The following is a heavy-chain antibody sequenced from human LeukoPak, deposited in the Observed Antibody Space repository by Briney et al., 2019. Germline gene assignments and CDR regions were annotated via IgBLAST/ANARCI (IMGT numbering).Heavy chain of an antibody. CDR3: TAANLDYYGMDV. V-gene: IGHV3-73*01. CDR2: IRSKANSYAT. J-gene: IGHJ6*02. CDR1: GFTFSGSA. D-gene: IGHD4/OR15-4a*01. Sequence: PGGSLRPSCAASGFTFSGSAMHRVRQASGQGLERVGRIRSKANSYATAYAASVKGRFTFSRDDSKNTAYLQMNSLKTEDTAVYYCTAANLDYYGMDVWGQGTTVTVSS.